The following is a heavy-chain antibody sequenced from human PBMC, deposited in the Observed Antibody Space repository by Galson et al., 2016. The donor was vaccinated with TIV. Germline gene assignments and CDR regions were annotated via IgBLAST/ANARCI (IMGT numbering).Heavy chain of an antibody. CDR3: ARDRRHCGNECFLRYYYGMDV. V-gene: IGHV3-66*02. CDR1: GFSVSSNY. J-gene: IGHJ6*02. Sequence: SLRLSCAASGFSVSSNYMSWVRQAPGKGLEWVAIIYSGGATYFADSVKGRFIISRDNSRNTLYLQMDSLRPDDTSVYYCARDRRHCGNECFLRYYYGMDVWGQGTTVTVSS. D-gene: IGHD2-21*01. CDR2: IYSGGAT.